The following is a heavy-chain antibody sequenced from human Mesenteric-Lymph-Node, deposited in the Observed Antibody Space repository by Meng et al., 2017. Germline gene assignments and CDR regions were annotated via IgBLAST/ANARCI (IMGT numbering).Heavy chain of an antibody. V-gene: IGHV5-51*01. J-gene: IGHJ6*02. CDR3: AGLYLAGGGWYGMDV. CDR2: IYPGDSDT. Sequence: GESLKISCKGSGYSFNTYWIGWVRQMPGKGLEWMGIIYPGDSDTRYSPSFQGQVTISADKSISTAYLQWSSLKASDTAMYYCAGLYLAGGGWYGMDVWGQGTTVTVSS. CDR1: GYSFNTYW. D-gene: IGHD2-15*01.